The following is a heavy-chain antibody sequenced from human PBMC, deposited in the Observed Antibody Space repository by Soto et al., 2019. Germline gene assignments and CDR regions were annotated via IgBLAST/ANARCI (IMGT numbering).Heavy chain of an antibody. CDR1: GDSVCSNSAA. J-gene: IGHJ4*02. V-gene: IGHV6-1*01. D-gene: IGHD3-3*01. CDR2: TYYRSKWYN. CDR3: ARVYGVVGPFDY. Sequence: SQTLSLTFAISGDSVCSNSAAWNWIRQSPSRGLEWLGRTYYRSKWYNDYAVSVKSRITINPDTSKNQFSLQLNTVTPEDTAVYYCARVYGVVGPFDYWGQGTLVTVSS.